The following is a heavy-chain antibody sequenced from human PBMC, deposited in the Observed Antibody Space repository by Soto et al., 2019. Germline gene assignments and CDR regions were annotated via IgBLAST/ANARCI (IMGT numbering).Heavy chain of an antibody. D-gene: IGHD6-6*01. Sequence: RASVKVSCKASGGTFSSYAISWVRQAPGQGLEWMGGIIPIFGTANYAQKFQGRVTITADKSTSTAYMELSSLRSEDTAVYYCARTYSSSSWERFDYWGQGTLVTVFS. J-gene: IGHJ4*02. V-gene: IGHV1-69*06. CDR1: GGTFSSYA. CDR2: IIPIFGTA. CDR3: ARTYSSSSWERFDY.